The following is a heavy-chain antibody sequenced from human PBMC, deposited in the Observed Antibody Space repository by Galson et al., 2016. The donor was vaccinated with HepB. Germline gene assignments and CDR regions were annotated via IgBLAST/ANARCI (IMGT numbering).Heavy chain of an antibody. J-gene: IGHJ4*02. V-gene: IGHV3-30-3*01. Sequence: SLRLSCAASGFIFSDCAMHWVRQAPGKGLEWLAVISYDGSNESYADSVKGRFTIPRDNSKNTLYLQMNSLRVEDTAVFYCARDPHYYDNSGYWNYFDYWGQGALVTVAS. D-gene: IGHD3-22*01. CDR3: ARDPHYYDNSGYWNYFDY. CDR2: ISYDGSNE. CDR1: GFIFSDCA.